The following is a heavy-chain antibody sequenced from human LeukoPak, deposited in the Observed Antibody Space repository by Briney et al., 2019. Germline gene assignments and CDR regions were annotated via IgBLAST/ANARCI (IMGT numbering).Heavy chain of an antibody. CDR2: IYENGGTT. CDR3: AKDFRIGYSAHFDY. CDR1: GFTFRSHA. D-gene: IGHD2-21*01. J-gene: IGHJ4*02. Sequence: GGSLRLSCVGSGFTFRSHAMSWVRQAPEKGLEFVSGIYENGGTTYYADSVKGWFSISRDNSKNTLYLQMDSLRGEDTAVYYCAKDFRIGYSAHFDYWGQGAQVTVSS. V-gene: IGHV3-23*01.